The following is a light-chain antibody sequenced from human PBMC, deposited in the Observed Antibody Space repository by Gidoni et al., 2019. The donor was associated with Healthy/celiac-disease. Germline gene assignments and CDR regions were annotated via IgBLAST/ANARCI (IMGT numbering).Light chain of an antibody. CDR2: AAS. CDR1: QSISSY. V-gene: IGKV1-39*01. J-gene: IGKJ1*01. CDR3: QQSYSTPPSWT. Sequence: DIQMTQSPSSLSASVGDRVTIPCRACQSISSYLNWYQQKPGKAPKLLIYAASSLQSGVPARFSGCGTGTDFTLTISSLRPEAFATYYYQQSYSTPPSWTFGQGTKVEIK.